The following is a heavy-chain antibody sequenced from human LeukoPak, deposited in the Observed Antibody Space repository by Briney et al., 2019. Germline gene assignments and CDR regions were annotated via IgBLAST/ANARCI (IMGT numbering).Heavy chain of an antibody. V-gene: IGHV1-69*05. CDR2: IIPIFGTA. CDR3: ATNYDSSGYYGY. J-gene: IGHJ4*02. CDR1: GGTFSSYA. D-gene: IGHD3-22*01. Sequence: ASVKVSCKASGGTFSSYAISWVRQAPGQGLEWMGRIIPIFGTASYAQKFQGRVTITTDESTSTAYMELSSLRSDDTAVYYCATNYDSSGYYGYWGQGTLVTVSS.